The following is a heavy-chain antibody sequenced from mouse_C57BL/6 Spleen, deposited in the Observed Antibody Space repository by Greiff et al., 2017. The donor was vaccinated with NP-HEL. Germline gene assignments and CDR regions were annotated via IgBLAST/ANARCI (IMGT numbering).Heavy chain of an antibody. D-gene: IGHD2-1*01. CDR3: VTHIYPYYYAMDY. V-gene: IGHV10-1*01. CDR1: GFSFNTYA. CDR2: IRSKSNNYAT. Sequence: EVQLVESGGGLVQPKGSLKLSCAASGFSFNTYAMNWVRQAPGKGLEWVARIRSKSNNYATYYADSVKDRFTISRDDSESMLYLQMNNLKTEDTAMYYCVTHIYPYYYAMDYWGQGTSVTVSS. J-gene: IGHJ4*01.